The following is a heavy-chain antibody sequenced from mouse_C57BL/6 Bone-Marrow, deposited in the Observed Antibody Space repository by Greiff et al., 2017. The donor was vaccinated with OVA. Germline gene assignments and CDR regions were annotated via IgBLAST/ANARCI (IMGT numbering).Heavy chain of an antibody. V-gene: IGHV5-17*01. CDR2: ISSGSSTI. J-gene: IGHJ4*01. CDR3: ARSGYALYAMDY. D-gene: IGHD1-3*01. CDR1: GFTFSDYG. Sequence: VQLKESGGGLVKPGGSLKLSCAASGFTFSDYGMHWVRQAPEKGLEWVAYISSGSSTIYYADTVKGRFTISRDNAKNTLFLQMTSLRSEDTAMYYCARSGYALYAMDYWGQGTSVTVSS.